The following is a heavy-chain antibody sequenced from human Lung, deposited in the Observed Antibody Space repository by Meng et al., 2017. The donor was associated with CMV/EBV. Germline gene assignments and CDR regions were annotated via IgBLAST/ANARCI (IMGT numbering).Heavy chain of an antibody. J-gene: IGHJ6*02. CDR3: ARDHRAIPSGYYYYYYYGMDV. Sequence: SXXVSXKASGGTFSSYAISWVRQAPGQGLEWMGGIIPILGIANYAQKFQGRVTITADKSTSTVYMEMSSLRSEDTAVYYCARDHRAIPSGYYYYYYYGMDVXRQGTTVTVSS. CDR2: IIPILGIA. V-gene: IGHV1-69*10. CDR1: GGTFSSYA. D-gene: IGHD3-3*01.